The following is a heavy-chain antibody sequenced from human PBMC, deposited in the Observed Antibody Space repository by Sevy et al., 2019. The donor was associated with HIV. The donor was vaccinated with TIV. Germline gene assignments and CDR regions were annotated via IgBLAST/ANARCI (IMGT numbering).Heavy chain of an antibody. D-gene: IGHD3-3*01. Sequence: SETLSLTCAVYGGSFSGYYWSWIRQPPGKGLEWIGEINHSGSTNYNPSLKSRVTISVDTSKNQFFLMLSSVTAADTAVYYCARAYYDFWGGLQTAFDYWGQGTLVTVSS. CDR2: INHSGST. CDR1: GGSFSGYY. J-gene: IGHJ4*02. CDR3: ARAYYDFWGGLQTAFDY. V-gene: IGHV4-34*01.